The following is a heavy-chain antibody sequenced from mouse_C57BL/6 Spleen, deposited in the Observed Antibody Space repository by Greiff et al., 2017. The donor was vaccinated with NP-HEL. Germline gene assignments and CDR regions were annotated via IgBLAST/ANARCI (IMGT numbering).Heavy chain of an antibody. CDR2: IDPSDSET. J-gene: IGHJ2*01. Sequence: QVQLQQPGAELVRPGSSVKLSCKASGYTFTSYWMHWVKQRPIQGLEWIGNIDPSDSETHYNQKFKDKATLTVDKSSSTAYMQLSSLTSEDSAVYSCARSYGSSWDYWGQGTTLTDSS. D-gene: IGHD1-1*01. CDR1: GYTFTSYW. V-gene: IGHV1-52*01. CDR3: ARSYGSSWDY.